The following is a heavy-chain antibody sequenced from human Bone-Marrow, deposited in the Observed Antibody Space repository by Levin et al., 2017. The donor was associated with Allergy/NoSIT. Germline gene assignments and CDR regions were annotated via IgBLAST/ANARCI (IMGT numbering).Heavy chain of an antibody. V-gene: IGHV4-61*03. D-gene: IGHD5-18*01. CDR1: GGSVSSSAHY. Sequence: PSETLSLTCNVSGGSVSSSAHYWSWIRQPPGKGLEWIGYISHSGNTKYNPSLKSRVIISVDTANNHFSLRLTSVTAADTAVYYCARDRPPPPRYGYVYAEYGMDVWGQGTTVTVSS. CDR2: ISHSGNT. J-gene: IGHJ6*02. CDR3: ARDRPPPPRYGYVYAEYGMDV.